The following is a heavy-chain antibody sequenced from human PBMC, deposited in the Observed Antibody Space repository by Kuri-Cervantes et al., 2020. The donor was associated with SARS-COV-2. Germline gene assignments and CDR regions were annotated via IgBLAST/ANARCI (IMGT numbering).Heavy chain of an antibody. Sequence: ASVKVSCKASGYTFTSYGISWVRQAPGQGLEWMGWMNPNSGNTGYAQKFQGRVTMTRHTSISTAYMELSSLRSEDTAVYYCARAMAGTRDAFDIWGQGTMVTVSS. CDR3: ARAMAGTRDAFDI. D-gene: IGHD6-19*01. J-gene: IGHJ3*02. CDR1: GYTFTSYG. CDR2: MNPNSGNT. V-gene: IGHV1-8*02.